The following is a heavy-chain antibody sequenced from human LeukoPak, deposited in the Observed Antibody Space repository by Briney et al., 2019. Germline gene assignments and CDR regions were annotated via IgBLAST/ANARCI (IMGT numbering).Heavy chain of an antibody. CDR3: ATTYGSGSYYTGD. CDR2: INPNSGGT. V-gene: IGHV1-2*02. J-gene: IGHJ4*02. D-gene: IGHD3-10*01. Sequence: GASVKVSCKASGYTFTGYYMHWVRQAPGQGLEWMGWINPNSGGTNYAQKFQGRVTMTRDTSISTAYMELSRLRSDDTAVYYCATTYGSGSYYTGDWGQGTLVTVSS. CDR1: GYTFTGYY.